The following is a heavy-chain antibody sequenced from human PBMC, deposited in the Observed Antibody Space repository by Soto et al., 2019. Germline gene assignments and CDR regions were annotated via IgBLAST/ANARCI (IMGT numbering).Heavy chain of an antibody. V-gene: IGHV3-11*05. CDR3: ARPHRNYGGGGFDY. CDR2: IRSSSSYT. D-gene: IGHD4-17*01. CDR1: GFTFSDYY. J-gene: IGHJ4*02. Sequence: QVQLVESGGGLVKPGGSLRLSCAASGFTFSDYYMSWIRQAPGKGLEGVSYIRSSSSYTNYADSVKGRFTISRDNDKNSLYLQMNSLRAEDTAVYYCARPHRNYGGGGFDYWGQGTLVTVSS.